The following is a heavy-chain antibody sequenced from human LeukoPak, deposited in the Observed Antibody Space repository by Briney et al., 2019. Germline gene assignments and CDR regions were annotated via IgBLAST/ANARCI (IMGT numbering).Heavy chain of an antibody. CDR2: IYHSGST. CDR1: GGSISGGGYS. V-gene: IGHV4-30-2*01. J-gene: IGHJ4*02. D-gene: IGHD2-15*01. Sequence: PSQTLSLTCAVSGGSISGGGYSWSWIRQPPGKGLEWIGYIYHSGSTYYNPSLKSRVTISVDRSKNQFSLKLSSVTAADTAVYYCARATPKYCSGGSCYSFDYWGQGTLVTVSS. CDR3: ARATPKYCSGGSCYSFDY.